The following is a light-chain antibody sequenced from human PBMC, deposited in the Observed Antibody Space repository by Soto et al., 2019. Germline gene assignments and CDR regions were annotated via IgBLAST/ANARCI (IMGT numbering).Light chain of an antibody. CDR2: DVS. V-gene: IGLV2-14*01. Sequence: QSALPQPASVSGSPGQSITISCTGTSSDVGGYNYVSWYQQHPGKAPKLMIYDVSNRPSGVSNRFSGSKSGNTASLTISGLQAEGEADYYCRSYTSSGTLVVFGGGTELTVL. CDR1: SSDVGGYNY. CDR3: RSYTSSGTLVV. J-gene: IGLJ2*01.